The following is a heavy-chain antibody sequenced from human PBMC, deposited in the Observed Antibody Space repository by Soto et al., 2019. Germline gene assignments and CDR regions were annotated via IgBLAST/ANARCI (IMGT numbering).Heavy chain of an antibody. V-gene: IGHV1-18*04. CDR1: GYTFTSYG. D-gene: IGHD3-22*01. Sequence: QVQLVQSGAEVKKPGASVKVSCKASGYTFTSYGIGWVRQAPGQGLEWMGWVSAYNGNTNYAQKLQGRVTMTTDTSTSTAYMELRSLRSDDTAVYYCARDRVRYDSSGLHGYWGQGTLVTVSS. CDR2: VSAYNGNT. CDR3: ARDRVRYDSSGLHGY. J-gene: IGHJ4*02.